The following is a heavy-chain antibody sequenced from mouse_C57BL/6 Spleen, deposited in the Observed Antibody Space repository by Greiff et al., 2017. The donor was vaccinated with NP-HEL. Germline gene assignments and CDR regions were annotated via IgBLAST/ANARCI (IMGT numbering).Heavy chain of an antibody. Sequence: VQLQQSGGGLVKPGGSLKLSCAASGFTFSDYGMHWVRQAPEKGLEWVAYISSGSSTIYYADTVKGRFTISRDNAKNTLFLQMTSLRSEDTAMYYCASPWYFDVWGTGTTVTVSS. CDR1: GFTFSDYG. CDR3: ASPWYFDV. V-gene: IGHV5-17*01. CDR2: ISSGSSTI. J-gene: IGHJ1*03.